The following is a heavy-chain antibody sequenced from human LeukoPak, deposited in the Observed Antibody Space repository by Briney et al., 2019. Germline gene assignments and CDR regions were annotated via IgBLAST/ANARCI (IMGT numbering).Heavy chain of an antibody. J-gene: IGHJ4*02. CDR1: GGSISSSSYY. CDR2: IYYSGST. V-gene: IGHV4-39*01. Sequence: SETLSLTCTVSGGSISSSSYYWGWIRQPPGKGLEWIGSIYYSGSTYYNPSLKSRVTISVDTSKNQFSLKLSSVTAADTAVYYCARGAGSLFDYWGQGTLVTVSS. CDR3: ARGAGSLFDY. D-gene: IGHD6-6*01.